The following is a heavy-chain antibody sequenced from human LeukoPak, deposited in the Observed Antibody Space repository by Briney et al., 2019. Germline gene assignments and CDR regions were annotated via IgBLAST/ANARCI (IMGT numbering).Heavy chain of an antibody. CDR1: GFTFNDYA. CDR3: AKDRYYGSGTYDY. V-gene: IGHV3-9*01. CDR2: ISWNSGSK. Sequence: GGSLRLSCAASGFTFNDYAMHWVRQVPGTGLEWVSGISWNSGSKDYADSVKGRFTISRDNAKNSLYLQMNSLRAEDTALYYCAKDRYYGSGTYDYWGQGTLVTVSS. D-gene: IGHD3-10*01. J-gene: IGHJ4*02.